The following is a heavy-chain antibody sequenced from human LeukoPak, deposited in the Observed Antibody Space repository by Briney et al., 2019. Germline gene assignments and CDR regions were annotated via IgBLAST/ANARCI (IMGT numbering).Heavy chain of an antibody. D-gene: IGHD3-10*01. CDR3: AKDRGSKFASGSSYLDS. Sequence: GGSLRLSCAASGFTFSTYGMHWVRQAPGKGLEWVAVIIHDGSNKYYADSVKGRFTISRDNSKNTLYLQMNGLRPEDTAVYFCAKDRGSKFASGSSYLDSWGQGILVTVSS. J-gene: IGHJ4*02. V-gene: IGHV3-30*18. CDR1: GFTFSTYG. CDR2: IIHDGSNK.